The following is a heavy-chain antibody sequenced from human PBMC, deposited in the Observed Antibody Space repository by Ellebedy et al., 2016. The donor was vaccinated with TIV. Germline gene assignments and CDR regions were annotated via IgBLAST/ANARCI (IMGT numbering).Heavy chain of an antibody. CDR1: GITVSDNY. Sequence: GGSLRLSXTASGITVSDNYMRWVRQAPGKGLEWVSLIYSSGSTFYADSVKGRFTISRDSSKNTLYLQMNSLRVEDTAVYYCARDPPASTTRTWGWGQGTLVTVSS. V-gene: IGHV3-66*01. CDR3: ARDPPASTTRTWG. D-gene: IGHD2-2*01. J-gene: IGHJ4*02. CDR2: IYSSGST.